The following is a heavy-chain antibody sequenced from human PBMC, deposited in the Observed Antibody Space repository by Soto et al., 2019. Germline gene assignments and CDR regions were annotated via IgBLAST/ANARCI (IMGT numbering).Heavy chain of an antibody. D-gene: IGHD3-16*01. CDR1: GYTFTNFG. Sequence: QVQLVQSGAEVKKPGASVKVSCKASGYTFTNFGISWVRQAPGQGLEWMGWISAYNGNTNYAQKFQGRVTMTTDTSASPAYMEVRSLRFDDTAVYYCARGGTPIDYWCQGTLVTVSS. CDR2: ISAYNGNT. CDR3: ARGGTPIDY. J-gene: IGHJ4*02. V-gene: IGHV1-18*01.